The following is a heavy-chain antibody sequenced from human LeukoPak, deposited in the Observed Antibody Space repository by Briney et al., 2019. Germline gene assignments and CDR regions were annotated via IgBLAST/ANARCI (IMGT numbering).Heavy chain of an antibody. V-gene: IGHV3-7*03. Sequence: GGSLRLSCKASGFTFSSYWMSWVRQAPGKGLEWVANIKTDGSEKYYVDSVKGRFTISRDNAKNSLYLQMNSLRAEDTAVYYCARGYTGYFPWGQGTLVIVSS. CDR1: GFTFSSYW. J-gene: IGHJ5*02. D-gene: IGHD3-9*01. CDR3: ARGYTGYFP. CDR2: IKTDGSEK.